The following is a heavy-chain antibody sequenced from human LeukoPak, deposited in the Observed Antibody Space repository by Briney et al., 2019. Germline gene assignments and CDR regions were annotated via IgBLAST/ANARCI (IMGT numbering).Heavy chain of an antibody. D-gene: IGHD2-15*01. V-gene: IGHV5-51*01. CDR3: ARHGSGYCSGGSCYQYYYYGMDV. CDR1: GYSFTSYW. J-gene: IGHJ6*02. Sequence: GESLKISCQGSGYSFTSYWIGWVRQMPGKGLEWMGIIYPGDSDTRYSPSFQGQVTISADKSISTAYLQWSSLKASDTAMYYCARHGSGYCSGGSCYQYYYYGMDVWGQGTTVTVSS. CDR2: IYPGDSDT.